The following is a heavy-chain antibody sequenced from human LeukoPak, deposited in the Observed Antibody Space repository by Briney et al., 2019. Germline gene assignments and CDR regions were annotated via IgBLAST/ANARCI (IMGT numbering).Heavy chain of an antibody. CDR2: IYRSGNT. Sequence: SETLSLTCAVPGDSISSDYRWGWIRQPPGKGLEWIGSIYRSGNTNYNPSLKSRVTMSVDTSKNQFTLKLSSVTAADTAVYYCARHITGPSGYPFDDWGQGTLVTVSS. CDR3: ARHITGPSGYPFDD. CDR1: GDSISSDYR. J-gene: IGHJ4*02. D-gene: IGHD3-22*01. V-gene: IGHV4-38-2*01.